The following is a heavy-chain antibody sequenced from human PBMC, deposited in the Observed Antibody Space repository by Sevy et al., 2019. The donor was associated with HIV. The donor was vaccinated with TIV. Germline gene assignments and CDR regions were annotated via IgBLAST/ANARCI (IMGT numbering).Heavy chain of an antibody. CDR1: GFTFSSYW. CDR2: INSDGSST. J-gene: IGHJ4*02. D-gene: IGHD3-9*01. V-gene: IGHV3-74*01. CDR3: ARGMGFLTGYYWYYFDY. Sequence: GGSLRLSCAASGFTFSSYWMHWVRQAPGKGLVWVSRINSDGSSTSYADSVKGRFTISRDKAKNTLYLQMNSLRVEATAVYYCARGMGFLTGYYWYYFDYWGQGTLVTVSS.